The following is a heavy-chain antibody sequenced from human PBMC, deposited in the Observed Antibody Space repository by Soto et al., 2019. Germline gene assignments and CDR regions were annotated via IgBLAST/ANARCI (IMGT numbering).Heavy chain of an antibody. CDR1: GFSFNYNH. J-gene: IGHJ4*02. V-gene: IGHV3-53*01. CDR2: VYYNGNT. D-gene: IGHD6-13*01. CDR3: TADLPAFIPQVDS. Sequence: PGGSLRLSCAASGFSFNYNHMTWVRQAPGRGPEWVSTVYYNGNTYHADSVKGRFTISRDTSKNMLYLQMNSLRAEDTGVYFCTADLPAFIPQVDSWGQGTLVTVSS.